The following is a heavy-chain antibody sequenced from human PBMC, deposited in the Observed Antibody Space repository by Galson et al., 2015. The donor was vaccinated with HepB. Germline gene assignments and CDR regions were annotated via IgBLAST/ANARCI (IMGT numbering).Heavy chain of an antibody. Sequence: SLRLSCAASGFTFSSYAMSWVRQAPGKGLEWVSAISGSGRSTYYADSVKGRFTISRDNSKNMLYLQMNSLRAEDTAVYYCAKRVEGSSGWLFDYWGQGTLVTVSS. J-gene: IGHJ4*02. CDR1: GFTFSSYA. CDR3: AKRVEGSSGWLFDY. D-gene: IGHD6-25*01. V-gene: IGHV3-23*01. CDR2: ISGSGRST.